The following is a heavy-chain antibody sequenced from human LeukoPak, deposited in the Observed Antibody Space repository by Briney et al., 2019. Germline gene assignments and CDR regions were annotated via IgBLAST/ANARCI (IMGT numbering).Heavy chain of an antibody. CDR2: INHSGST. Sequence: PSETLSLTCAVYGGSFSGYYWSWIRQPPGKGLEWIGEINHSGSTNYNPSLKSRVTISVDTSKNQFSLKLSSVTAADTAVYYCASVVVPALGYYYYYYMDVWGKGTTVTVSS. CDR3: ASVVVPALGYYYYYYMDV. D-gene: IGHD2-2*01. V-gene: IGHV4-34*01. CDR1: GGSFSGYY. J-gene: IGHJ6*03.